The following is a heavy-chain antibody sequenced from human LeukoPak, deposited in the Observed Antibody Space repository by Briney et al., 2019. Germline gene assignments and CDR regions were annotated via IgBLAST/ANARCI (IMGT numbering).Heavy chain of an antibody. Sequence: SVKVSCKASGGTFSSYAISWVRQAPGQGLEWMGRIIPILGIANYAQKFQGRVTITADKSTSTAYMELSSLRSEDTAVYYCARDRPGEDYYYYGMDVWGQGTTVTVSS. CDR2: IIPILGIA. D-gene: IGHD3-16*01. CDR1: GGTFSSYA. J-gene: IGHJ6*02. CDR3: ARDRPGEDYYYYGMDV. V-gene: IGHV1-69*04.